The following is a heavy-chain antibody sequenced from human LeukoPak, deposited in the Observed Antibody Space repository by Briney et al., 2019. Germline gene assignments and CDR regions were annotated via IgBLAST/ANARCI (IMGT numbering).Heavy chain of an antibody. CDR3: ARGQEEVDAFDI. J-gene: IGHJ3*02. CDR2: IYHSGST. Sequence: SETLSLTCTVSGGSISSYYWSWIRQPPGKGLEWIGYIYHSGSTYYNPSLKSRVTISVDRSKNQFSLKLSSVTAANTAVYYCARGQEEVDAFDIWGQGTMVTVSS. V-gene: IGHV4-59*12. CDR1: GGSISSYY.